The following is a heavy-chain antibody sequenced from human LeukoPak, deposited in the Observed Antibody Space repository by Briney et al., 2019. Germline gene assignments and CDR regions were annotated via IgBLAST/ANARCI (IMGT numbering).Heavy chain of an antibody. D-gene: IGHD4-17*01. CDR1: GFIFSSYE. Sequence: GGSLRLSCAASGFIFSSYEMNWVRQAPGKGLEWVSYISSSGSTIYYADSVKGRFTISRGNAKNTLHLQMNSLRAEDTAMYYCARFKVYGDYVGIDYWGRGTLVTVSS. CDR2: ISSSGSTI. CDR3: ARFKVYGDYVGIDY. V-gene: IGHV3-48*03. J-gene: IGHJ4*02.